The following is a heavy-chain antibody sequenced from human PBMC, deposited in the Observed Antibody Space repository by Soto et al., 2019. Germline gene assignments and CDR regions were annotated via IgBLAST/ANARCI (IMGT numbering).Heavy chain of an antibody. CDR2: IYYSGST. J-gene: IGHJ5*02. CDR1: GGSISSYY. Sequence: ETLSLTCTVSGGSISSYYWSWIRQPPGKGLEWIGYIYYSGSTNYNPSLKSRVTISVDTSKNQFSLKLSSVTAADTAVYYCARVRGYGSGSYLGNWFDPWGQGTLVTVSS. V-gene: IGHV4-59*01. D-gene: IGHD3-10*01. CDR3: ARVRGYGSGSYLGNWFDP.